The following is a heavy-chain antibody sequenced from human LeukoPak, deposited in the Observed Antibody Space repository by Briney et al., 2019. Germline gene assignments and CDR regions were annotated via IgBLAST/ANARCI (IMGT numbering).Heavy chain of an antibody. D-gene: IGHD4-23*01. CDR1: GGTFSSYA. CDR3: ARNGYGGSADFDY. CDR2: IIPIFGTA. Sequence: SGKVSCKASGGTFSSYAISWVRQAPGQGLEWMGGIIPIFGTANYAQKFQGRVTITADKSTSTAYMELSSLRSEDTAVYYCARNGYGGSADFDYWGQGTLVTVSS. J-gene: IGHJ4*02. V-gene: IGHV1-69*06.